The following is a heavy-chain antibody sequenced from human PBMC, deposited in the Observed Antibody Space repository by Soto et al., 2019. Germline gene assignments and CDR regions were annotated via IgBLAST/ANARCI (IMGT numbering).Heavy chain of an antibody. CDR3: ARATNEDWFDP. CDR1: GGSIGSGAAT. D-gene: IGHD1-1*01. CDR2: IYHSGST. Sequence: PSETLSLTCAVSGGSIGSGAATWNWIRQPPGKGLEWIGYIYHSGSTYYNPSLKSRVTISVDGSKDQFSLKLTSVTAADTAVYYCARATNEDWFDPWGQGTLVTVSS. J-gene: IGHJ5*02. V-gene: IGHV4-30-2*01.